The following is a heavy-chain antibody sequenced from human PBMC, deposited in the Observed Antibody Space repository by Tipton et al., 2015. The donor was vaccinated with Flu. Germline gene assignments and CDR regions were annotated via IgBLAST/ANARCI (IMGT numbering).Heavy chain of an antibody. CDR1: GFTFSGYW. J-gene: IGHJ4*02. D-gene: IGHD5-18*01. CDR3: ARGAGGYSYG. Sequence: SLRLSCAASGFTFSGYWMHWVRQAPGKGLVWVSRINTDGSSTNYADSVKGRFTISRDNANNTLYLQMNSLRAEDTALYYCARGAGGYSYGWGQGTLVTVSS. V-gene: IGHV3-74*01. CDR2: INTDGSST.